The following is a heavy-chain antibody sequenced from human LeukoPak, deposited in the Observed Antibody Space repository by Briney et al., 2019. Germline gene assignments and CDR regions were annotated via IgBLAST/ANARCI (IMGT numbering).Heavy chain of an antibody. CDR3: AELGITMIGGV. CDR2: ISSSGSTI. J-gene: IGHJ6*04. CDR1: GFTFSSYE. D-gene: IGHD3-10*02. Sequence: GGSLRLSCAASGFTFSSYEMSWVRQAPGKGLEWVSYISSSGSTIYYADSVKGRFTISRDSAKNSLYLQMNSLRAEDTAVYYCAELGITMIGGVWGKGTTVTISS. V-gene: IGHV3-48*03.